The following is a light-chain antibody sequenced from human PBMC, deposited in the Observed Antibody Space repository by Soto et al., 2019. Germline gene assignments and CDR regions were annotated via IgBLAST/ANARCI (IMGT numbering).Light chain of an antibody. CDR3: QQYNNWPIT. Sequence: EIVMTQCPATLSVSPGERATLYCGASQTVGSNLAWYQQKPGQAPRLLVYGASTRATGIPARFSGSGSGTEFTLTISSLQSEDFAVYYCQQYNNWPITFGQGTRLENK. V-gene: IGKV3-15*01. CDR2: GAS. CDR1: QTVGSN. J-gene: IGKJ5*01.